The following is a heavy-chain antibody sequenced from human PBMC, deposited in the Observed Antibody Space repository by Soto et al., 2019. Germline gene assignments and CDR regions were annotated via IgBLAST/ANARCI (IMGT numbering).Heavy chain of an antibody. V-gene: IGHV3-7*01. J-gene: IGHJ6*02. CDR1: GFTFSSYW. Sequence: TGGALRLSCAAPGFTFSSYWMSWVRPAPGEGVGGGGHIKQDGSEKYYVDSVKGRFTISRDNAKNSLYLQMNSLRAEDTAVYYCARDRYSYYDFWSGSLPYYYYGMDVWGQGTTVTVSS. CDR3: ARDRYSYYDFWSGSLPYYYYGMDV. D-gene: IGHD3-3*01. CDR2: IKQDGSEK.